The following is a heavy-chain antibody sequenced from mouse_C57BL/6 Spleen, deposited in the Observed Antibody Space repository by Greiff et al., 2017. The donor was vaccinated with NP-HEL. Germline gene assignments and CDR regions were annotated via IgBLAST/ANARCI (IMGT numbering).Heavy chain of an antibody. V-gene: IGHV5-4*01. CDR2: ISDGGSYT. D-gene: IGHD1-1*01. J-gene: IGHJ3*01. CDR3: ARDGEGTTVVAPFAY. Sequence: EVNVVESGGGLVKPGGSLKLSCAASGFTFSSYAMSWVRQTPEKRLEWVATISDGGSYTYYPDNVKGRFTISRDNAKNNLYLQMIHLKSEDTAMYYCARDGEGTTVVAPFAYWGQGTLVTVSA. CDR1: GFTFSSYA.